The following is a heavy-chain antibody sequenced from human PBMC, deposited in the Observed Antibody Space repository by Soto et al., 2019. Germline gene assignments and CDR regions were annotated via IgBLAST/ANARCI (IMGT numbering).Heavy chain of an antibody. CDR1: VFAIRIFG. J-gene: IGHJ4*02. V-gene: IGHV3-30*03. Sequence: RGSLLLSCAIPVFAIRIFGMHWMRQAPGKGLQWVAYISNDASNEKYVDSVKGRFSIVRDVSKNTLFLDMTSLRLEDSARYHCASRGGLGNYFDSWGQGVMVTVSS. CDR2: ISNDASNE. D-gene: IGHD3-16*01. CDR3: ASRGGLGNYFDS.